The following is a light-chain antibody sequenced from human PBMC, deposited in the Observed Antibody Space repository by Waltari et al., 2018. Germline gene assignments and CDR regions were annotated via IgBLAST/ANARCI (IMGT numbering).Light chain of an antibody. Sequence: SYELTQPPSVSVSPGQTGRITCSGHEVPSKYAYWFQQKSVPAPRLVIYEDTKRPSGIPERFSGSSSATVATLTITGAQVDDEGDYYCYSSDSTGLRVFGGGTTVVVL. CDR2: EDT. J-gene: IGLJ1*01. CDR3: YSSDSTGLRV. CDR1: EVPSKY. V-gene: IGLV3-10*01.